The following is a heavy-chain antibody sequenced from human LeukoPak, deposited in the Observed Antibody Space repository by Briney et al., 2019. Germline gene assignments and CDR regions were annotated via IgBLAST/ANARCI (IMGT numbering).Heavy chain of an antibody. V-gene: IGHV3-7*01. D-gene: IGHD4-11*01. CDR2: IKQDGSEK. CDR1: GFSFSSYW. Sequence: GGSLRLSCVASGFSFSSYWMSWVRQAPGKGPEWVASIKQDGSEKFYVDSVKGRFTISKDNARNSLYLQINSLRAEDTAVYYCAREDHSKYEYWGQGTLVTVSP. J-gene: IGHJ4*02. CDR3: AREDHSKYEY.